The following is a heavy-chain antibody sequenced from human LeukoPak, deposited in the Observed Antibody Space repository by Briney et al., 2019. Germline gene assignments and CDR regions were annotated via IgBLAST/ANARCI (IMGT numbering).Heavy chain of an antibody. D-gene: IGHD3-10*01. CDR1: GYSISSGYY. J-gene: IGHJ5*02. CDR3: ASNLEGSGSYYLFDP. V-gene: IGHV4-38-2*01. CDR2: IYYSGST. Sequence: SETLSLTCAVSGYSISSGYYWDWIRQPPGKGLEWIGSIYYSGSTYYNPSLKSRVTISVDTSKNQFSLKLSSVTAADTAVYYCASNLEGSGSYYLFDPWGQGTLVTVSS.